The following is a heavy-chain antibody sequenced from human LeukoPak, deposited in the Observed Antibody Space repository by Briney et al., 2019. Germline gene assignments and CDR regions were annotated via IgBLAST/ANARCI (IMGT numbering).Heavy chain of an antibody. J-gene: IGHJ6*02. CDR1: GGTFIGYA. V-gene: IGHV1-69*13. CDR2: IIPMFGTT. Sequence: SVKVSCKASGGTFIGYAISWVRQAPGQGLEWMGGIIPMFGTTNYAQKFQGRVTSIADESTSTAYMELSSLRSNDTAVYYCARGRPYCTNGVCHPAIQYYYGMDVWGQGTTVTVSS. CDR3: ARGRPYCTNGVCHPAIQYYYGMDV. D-gene: IGHD2-8*01.